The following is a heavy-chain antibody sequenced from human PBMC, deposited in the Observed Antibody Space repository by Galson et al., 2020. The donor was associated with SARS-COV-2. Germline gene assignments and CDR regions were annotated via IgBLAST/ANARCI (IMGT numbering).Heavy chain of an antibody. J-gene: IGHJ6*03. CDR2: INPSGGST. CDR1: GYTFTSYY. CDR3: AREGGDAYYDFWSGYSPYYYYYMDV. D-gene: IGHD3-3*01. Sequence: ASVKVSCKASGYTFTSYYMHWVRQAPGQGLEWMGIINPSGGSTSYAQKFQGRVTMTRDTSTSTVYMELSSLRSEDTAVYYCAREGGDAYYDFWSGYSPYYYYYMDVWGKGTTVTVSS. V-gene: IGHV1-46*01.